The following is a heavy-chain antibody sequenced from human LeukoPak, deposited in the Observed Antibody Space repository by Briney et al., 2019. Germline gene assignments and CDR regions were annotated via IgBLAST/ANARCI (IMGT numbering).Heavy chain of an antibody. D-gene: IGHD6-13*01. V-gene: IGHV4-34*01. CDR1: GGSFSGYY. Sequence: PSETLSLTCAVYGGSFSGYYWSWIRQSPGKGLEWIGEINHSGSTYYNPSLKSRVTISVDTSKNQFSLKLSAVPAADTAVYYCARDLYSSRTNDAFVIWGQGTMVTVSS. J-gene: IGHJ3*02. CDR2: INHSGST. CDR3: ARDLYSSRTNDAFVI.